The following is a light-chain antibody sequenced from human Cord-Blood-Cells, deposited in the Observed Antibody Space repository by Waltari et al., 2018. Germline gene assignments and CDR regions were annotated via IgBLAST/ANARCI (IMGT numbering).Light chain of an antibody. CDR1: SSDVGGYNH. V-gene: IGLV2-23*01. Sequence: QSALTQPASASGSPGQSITISCTGTSSDVGGYNHVSWYQQHPGKAPKLMIYEGRKRPSGVSNRFSGSKSGNTASLTISGLQAEDEADYYCCSYAGSSTYVFGAGTKVTVL. CDR2: EGR. CDR3: CSYAGSSTYV. J-gene: IGLJ1*01.